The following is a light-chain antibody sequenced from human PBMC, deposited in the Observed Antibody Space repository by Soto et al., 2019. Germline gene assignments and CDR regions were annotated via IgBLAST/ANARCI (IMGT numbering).Light chain of an antibody. V-gene: IGKV1-39*01. Sequence: IQMTQSPSSLSASVGDRVTISCRASQSIATYLNWYQQKPGKAPNLLIYEASSLQSGVPSGFSGTGSGTDFTLTISSLQPEDFATYYCQQTYSTPQTFGQGTKVDIK. CDR2: EAS. CDR3: QQTYSTPQT. CDR1: QSIATY. J-gene: IGKJ1*01.